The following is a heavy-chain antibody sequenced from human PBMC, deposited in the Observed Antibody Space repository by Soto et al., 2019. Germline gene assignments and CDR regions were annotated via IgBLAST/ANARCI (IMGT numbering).Heavy chain of an antibody. D-gene: IGHD4-17*01. Sequence: SETLSLTCTVSGGSISSGGYYWSWIRQHPGKGLEWIGYIYYSGSTYYNPSLKSRVTISVDTSKNQFSLKLSSVTAADTAVYYCARQEGADYGDYVWRAYAFDTWGQGTMVTV. CDR2: IYYSGST. V-gene: IGHV4-31*03. CDR1: GGSISSGGYY. J-gene: IGHJ3*02. CDR3: ARQEGADYGDYVWRAYAFDT.